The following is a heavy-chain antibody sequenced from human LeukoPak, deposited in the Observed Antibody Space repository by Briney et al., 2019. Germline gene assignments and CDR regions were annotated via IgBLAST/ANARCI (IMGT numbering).Heavy chain of an antibody. V-gene: IGHV1-18*04. J-gene: IGHJ5*02. Sequence: ASVKVSCKASGYTFNSYYMHWVRQAPGQGLEWMGLISAYNGNTNYAQKLQGRVTMTTDTSTSTAYMELRSLRSDDTAVYYCARDKGMVRGVYRDYNWFDPWGQGTLVTVSS. D-gene: IGHD3-10*01. CDR1: GYTFNSYY. CDR3: ARDKGMVRGVYRDYNWFDP. CDR2: ISAYNGNT.